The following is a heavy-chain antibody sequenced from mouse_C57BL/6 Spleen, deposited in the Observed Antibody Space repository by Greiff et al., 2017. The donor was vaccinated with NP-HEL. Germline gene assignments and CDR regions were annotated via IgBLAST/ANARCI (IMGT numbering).Heavy chain of an antibody. CDR1: GYTFTDHT. J-gene: IGHJ2*01. CDR3: ARAGTSHYYGSSWLLNYFDY. CDR2: IYPRDGST. D-gene: IGHD1-1*01. Sequence: QVQLQQSDAELVKPGASVKISCKVSGYTFTDHTIHWMKQRPEQGLEWIGYIYPRDGSTKYNEKFKGKATLTADKSSSTAYMQLNSLTSEDSAVYFCARAGTSHYYGSSWLLNYFDYWGQGTTLTVSS. V-gene: IGHV1-78*01.